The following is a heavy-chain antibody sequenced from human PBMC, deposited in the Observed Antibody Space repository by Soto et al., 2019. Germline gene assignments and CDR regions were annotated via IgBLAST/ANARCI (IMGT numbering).Heavy chain of an antibody. J-gene: IGHJ4*02. Sequence: GASVKVSCKASGYTFTSYYMHWVRQAPGQGLEWIGWINPFDGSRMFAQSFQGRVTMTRDTSTSTVYMEVSSLRSEDTAVYYCSRVDPGETSPFDHWGQGTLVTVSS. CDR2: INPFDGSR. D-gene: IGHD3-10*01. CDR1: GYTFTSYY. CDR3: SRVDPGETSPFDH. V-gene: IGHV1-46*03.